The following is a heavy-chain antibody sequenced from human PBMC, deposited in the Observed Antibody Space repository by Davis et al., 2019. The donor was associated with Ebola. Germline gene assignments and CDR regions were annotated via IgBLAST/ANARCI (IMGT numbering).Heavy chain of an antibody. CDR2: INPNSGGS. CDR3: ARGYCTGGICSEHWFDP. CDR1: SYTFNSYG. D-gene: IGHD2-15*01. J-gene: IGHJ5*02. Sequence: ASVKVSCKASSYTFNSYGMSWVRQAPGQGLEWMGWINPNSGGSNYAQKFQGRVTMTRDTSINTAYMELSRLRSDDTAIYYCARGYCTGGICSEHWFDPWGQGALVTVSS. V-gene: IGHV1-2*02.